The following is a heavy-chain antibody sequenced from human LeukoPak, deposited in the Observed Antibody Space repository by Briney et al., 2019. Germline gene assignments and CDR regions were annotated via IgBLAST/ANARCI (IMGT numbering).Heavy chain of an antibody. D-gene: IGHD5-18*01. J-gene: IGHJ4*02. Sequence: GGPLRLSWAASGFTFSSYAMHWVRQAPGKGLEWVAVISYDGSNKYYADSVKGRFTISRDNSKNTLYLQMNSLRAEDTAVYYCARDRRYGLRDYWGQGTLVTVSS. CDR2: ISYDGSNK. CDR3: ARDRRYGLRDY. V-gene: IGHV3-30-3*01. CDR1: GFTFSSYA.